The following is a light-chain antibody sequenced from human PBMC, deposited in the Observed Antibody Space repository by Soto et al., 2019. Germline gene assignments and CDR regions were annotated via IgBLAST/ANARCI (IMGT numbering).Light chain of an antibody. CDR2: WAS. J-gene: IGKJ3*01. CDR1: QSVLYNSNNKNY. Sequence: DIVMTQSPDSLAVSLGERATINCKSSQSVLYNSNNKNYLAWYQQKPGQPPKLLISWASSRESGVPDRFSGSGSGTDFTLTISSLQAADVAAYYCQQFYSSPPTFGPGTKVAIK. V-gene: IGKV4-1*01. CDR3: QQFYSSPPT.